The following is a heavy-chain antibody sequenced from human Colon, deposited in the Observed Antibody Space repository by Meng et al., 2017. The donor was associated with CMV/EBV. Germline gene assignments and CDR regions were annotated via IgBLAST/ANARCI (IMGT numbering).Heavy chain of an antibody. D-gene: IGHD2-2*01. CDR1: GGSFSGTDYY. J-gene: IGHJ3*01. Sequence: SETLSLTCGLYGGSFSGTDYYWSWIRQVPGRGLEWIGEINRSGNTHYSTSLETPVTISVDTSKNQFSLKLTSVTAADTALYFCARASYCSSTTCYPDAFDVWGEGTMVTVSS. V-gene: IGHV4-34*01. CDR3: ARASYCSSTTCYPDAFDV. CDR2: INRSGNT.